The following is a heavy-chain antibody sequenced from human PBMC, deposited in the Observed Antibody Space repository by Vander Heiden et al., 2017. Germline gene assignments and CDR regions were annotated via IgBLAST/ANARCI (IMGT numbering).Heavy chain of an antibody. CDR1: GGTFSSYA. CDR2: IIPIFCTA. CDR3: AIEGSSPGFDP. Sequence: QVQLVQSGAEVKKPGSSVKVSCKASGGTFSSYAISWVRQAPGQGLEWMGGIIPIFCTANYSQKFQGRVTITADESTRTAYMELRSLRSEDTAVCCCAIEGSSPGFDPWLHGRLVTVSS. D-gene: IGHD6-13*01. V-gene: IGHV1-69*01. J-gene: IGHJ5*02.